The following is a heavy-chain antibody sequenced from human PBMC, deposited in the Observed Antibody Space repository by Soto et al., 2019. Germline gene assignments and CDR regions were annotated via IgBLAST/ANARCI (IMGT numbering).Heavy chain of an antibody. D-gene: IGHD4-17*01. CDR2: ISGSGGST. CDR3: AKDPTTVLSYYYYGMDV. Sequence: PGGSLRLSCAASGFTFSSYAMSWVRQAPGKGLEWVSAISGSGGSTYYADSVKGRFTISRDNSKNTLYLQMNSLRAEDTAVYYCAKDPTTVLSYYYYGMDVWGQGTTVTVSS. CDR1: GFTFSSYA. J-gene: IGHJ6*02. V-gene: IGHV3-23*01.